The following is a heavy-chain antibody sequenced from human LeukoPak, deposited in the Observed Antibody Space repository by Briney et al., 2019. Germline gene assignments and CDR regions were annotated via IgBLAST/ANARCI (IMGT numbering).Heavy chain of an antibody. CDR3: ARVPLRFLEPFDY. Sequence: SETLSLTCAVYGGSFIGYYWSWIRQPPGKGLEWIGEINHSGGANYNPSLKSRVTISADTSKSQFSLKLGSVTAADTAVYYCARVPLRFLEPFDYWGQGALVTVSS. D-gene: IGHD3-3*01. CDR1: GGSFIGYY. V-gene: IGHV4-34*01. CDR2: INHSGGA. J-gene: IGHJ4*02.